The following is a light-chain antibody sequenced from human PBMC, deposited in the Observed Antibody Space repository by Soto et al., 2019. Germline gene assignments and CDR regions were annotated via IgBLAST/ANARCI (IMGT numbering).Light chain of an antibody. Sequence: EIVLTQSPGTLSLSPGERATLSCRASQSVSSSYLAWYQQKPGQAPRLLIYGASNRATGIPARFSGSGSGTDFTLTISSLEPEDFAVYFCQQRTNWLFGQGTRLEIK. CDR2: GAS. CDR3: QQRTNWL. CDR1: QSVSSSY. J-gene: IGKJ5*01. V-gene: IGKV3D-20*02.